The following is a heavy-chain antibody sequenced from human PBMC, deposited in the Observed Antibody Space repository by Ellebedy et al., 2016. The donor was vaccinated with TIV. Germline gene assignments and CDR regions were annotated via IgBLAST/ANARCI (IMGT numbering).Heavy chain of an antibody. Sequence: GESLKISCAASGFSFSSYVMMWVRQAPGKGLEWVSSIRGRGGDTYYADSVKGRFTISRDNSKNTLFLQMKGLRAEDKAIYYCARLIDSASYYGQDYWGQGTLVTVSS. CDR1: GFSFSSYV. J-gene: IGHJ4*02. D-gene: IGHD3-10*01. CDR3: ARLIDSASYYGQDY. V-gene: IGHV3-23*01. CDR2: IRGRGGDT.